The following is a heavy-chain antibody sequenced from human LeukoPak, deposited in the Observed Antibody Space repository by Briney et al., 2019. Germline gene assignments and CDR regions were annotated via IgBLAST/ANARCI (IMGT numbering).Heavy chain of an antibody. V-gene: IGHV3-21*06. CDR3: ARDRDVPAIGMDV. CDR2: ISSSSSYM. J-gene: IGHJ6*02. Sequence: GGSLRLSCAASGFTFSSYTMNWVRQAPGKGLEWVSSISSSSSYMYYADSVKGRFTISRDNAKNSLYLQMNSLRAEDTAVYYCARDRDVPAIGMDVWGQGTTVTVSS. CDR1: GFTFSSYT.